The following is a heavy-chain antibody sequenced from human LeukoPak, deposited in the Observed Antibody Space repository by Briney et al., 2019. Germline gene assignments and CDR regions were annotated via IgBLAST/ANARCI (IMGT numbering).Heavy chain of an antibody. V-gene: IGHV4-30-4*01. D-gene: IGHD3-10*01. J-gene: IGHJ5*02. Sequence: SETLSLTCTVSGGSISSGDYYWSRIRQPPGKGLVWIGYIYYSVNTYYNPSLKSRVTISVDTSKNQFSLKLSSVTAAVKAVYYCAREGPLWFGELLWGANWFDPWGQGTLVTVSS. CDR1: GGSISSGDYY. CDR2: IYYSVNT. CDR3: AREGPLWFGELLWGANWFDP.